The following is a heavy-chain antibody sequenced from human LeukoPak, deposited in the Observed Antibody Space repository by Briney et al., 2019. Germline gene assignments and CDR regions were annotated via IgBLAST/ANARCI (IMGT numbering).Heavy chain of an antibody. V-gene: IGHV4-39*07. J-gene: IGHJ4*02. CDR3: ARGGTYYYDSSGYPGGDFDY. CDR1: GGSISSSSYY. Sequence: SETLSLTCTVSGGSISSSSYYWSWIRQPPGKGLEWIGEINHSGSTNYNPSLKSRVTISVDTSKNQFSLKLSSVTAADTAVYYCARGGTYYYDSSGYPGGDFDYWGQGTLVTVSS. CDR2: INHSGST. D-gene: IGHD3-22*01.